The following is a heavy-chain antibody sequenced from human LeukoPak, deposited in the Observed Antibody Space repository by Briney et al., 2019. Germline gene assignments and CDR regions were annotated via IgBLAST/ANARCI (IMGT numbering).Heavy chain of an antibody. Sequence: PGGSLRLSCAASGFTFSSYAMSWVRQALGKGLEWVSAISGGGGSTYYADSVKGRFTISRDNSKNTLYLQMNSLRAEDTAVYYCAKFTTVTTDKLRCNYFDYWGQGTLVTVSS. CDR2: ISGGGGST. CDR1: GFTFSSYA. D-gene: IGHD4-17*01. CDR3: AKFTTVTTDKLRCNYFDY. V-gene: IGHV3-23*01. J-gene: IGHJ4*02.